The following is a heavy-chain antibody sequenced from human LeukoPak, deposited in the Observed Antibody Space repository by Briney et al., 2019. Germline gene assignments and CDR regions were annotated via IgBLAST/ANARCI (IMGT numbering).Heavy chain of an antibody. CDR2: INPNSGGT. CDR1: GYTFTHYV. D-gene: IGHD2-21*02. J-gene: IGHJ4*02. V-gene: IGHV1-2*02. Sequence: ASVKASCKASGYTFTHYVLHWLRQAPGQGLEWMGWINPNSGGTKYAQNFQGRVTITRDPSIGTAYMELSRLTSDDTAVYYCARAEFCAPNCYYYFYYWGQGTLVTVSS. CDR3: ARAEFCAPNCYYYFYY.